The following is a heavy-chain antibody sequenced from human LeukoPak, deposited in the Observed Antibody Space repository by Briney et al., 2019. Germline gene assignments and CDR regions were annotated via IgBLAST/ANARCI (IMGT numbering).Heavy chain of an antibody. CDR1: GFTFSSYS. CDR2: ISSSSSYI. J-gene: IGHJ5*02. Sequence: GGSLRLSCAASGFTFSSYSMNWVRQAPGKGLEWVSSISSSSSYIYYADSVKGRFTISRDNSKNTLWLQMNSLRVEDTAVYYCAKGGALDPWGQGTLVTVSS. D-gene: IGHD3-16*01. V-gene: IGHV3-21*04. CDR3: AKGGALDP.